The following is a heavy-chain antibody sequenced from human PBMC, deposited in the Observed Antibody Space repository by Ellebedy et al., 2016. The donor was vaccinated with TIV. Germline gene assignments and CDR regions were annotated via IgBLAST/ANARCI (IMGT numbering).Heavy chain of an antibody. V-gene: IGHV4-59*08. Sequence: SETLSLXXTVSGGCFNSYYWNWIRQPPGKGLEWIGYIYYSGTTYYNPSLNSRITISVDTSKNQFSLKMSSVTATDTAVYYCVRGGDSTYWYFDLWGRGTLVTVSS. CDR1: GGCFNSYY. D-gene: IGHD2/OR15-2a*01. CDR2: IYYSGTT. J-gene: IGHJ2*01. CDR3: VRGGDSTYWYFDL.